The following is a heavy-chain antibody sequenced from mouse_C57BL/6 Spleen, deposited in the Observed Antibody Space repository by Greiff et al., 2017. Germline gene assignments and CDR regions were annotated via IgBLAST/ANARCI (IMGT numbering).Heavy chain of an antibody. J-gene: IGHJ2*01. Sequence: QVQLQQPGAELVKPGASVKLSCKASGYTFTSYWMQWVKQRPGQGLEWIGEIDPSDSYTNYKQKFKGKATLTVDTSSSTAYMQLSSLTSEDSAVYYCARGAPVVATGFDYWGQGTTLTVSS. V-gene: IGHV1-50*01. CDR3: ARGAPVVATGFDY. CDR2: IDPSDSYT. D-gene: IGHD1-1*01. CDR1: GYTFTSYW.